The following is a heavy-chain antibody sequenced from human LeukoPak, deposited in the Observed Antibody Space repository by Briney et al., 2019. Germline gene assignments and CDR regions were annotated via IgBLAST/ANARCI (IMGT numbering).Heavy chain of an antibody. CDR3: AREGRITGSDGFDY. Sequence: ASVKVSCKASGYTFTSYGISWVRQAPGQGLEWMGWINPNSGGTNYAQKFQGRVTMTRDTSISTAYMELSRLRSDDTAVYYCAREGRITGSDGFDYWGQGTLVTVSS. V-gene: IGHV1-2*02. D-gene: IGHD1-20*01. CDR1: GYTFTSYG. J-gene: IGHJ4*02. CDR2: INPNSGGT.